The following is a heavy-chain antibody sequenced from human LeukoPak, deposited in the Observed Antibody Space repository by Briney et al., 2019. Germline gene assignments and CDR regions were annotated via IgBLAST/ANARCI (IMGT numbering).Heavy chain of an antibody. J-gene: IGHJ5*02. V-gene: IGHV1-69*13. CDR3: ARAGTAAAGRINWFDP. CDR1: GGTFSSYA. D-gene: IGHD6-13*01. Sequence: SVKVSCKASGGTFSSYATSWVRQAPGQGLEWMGGIIPIFGTANYAQKFQGRVTITADESTSTAYMELSSLRSEDTAVYYCARAGTAAAGRINWFDPWGQGTLVTVSS. CDR2: IIPIFGTA.